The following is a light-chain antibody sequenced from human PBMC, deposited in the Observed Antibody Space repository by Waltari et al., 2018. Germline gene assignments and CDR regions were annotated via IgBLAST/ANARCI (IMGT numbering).Light chain of an antibody. CDR3: QQSYDTWT. Sequence: DIRMTQSPSSLSASVGDRVTITCRASQRISRFLNWYQQKPGTAPKLLIYGASNLQSGVPTRFIGSGSGTDFTLTISSLQPEDFATYYCQQSYDTWTFGQGTKVEI. V-gene: IGKV1-39*01. CDR1: QRISRF. J-gene: IGKJ1*01. CDR2: GAS.